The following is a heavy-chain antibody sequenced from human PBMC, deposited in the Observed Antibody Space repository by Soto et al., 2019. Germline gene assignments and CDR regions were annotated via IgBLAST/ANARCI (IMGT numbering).Heavy chain of an antibody. Sequence: QVQLVQSGAEVKKPGASVKVSCKASGYTFTSYGISWVRQAPGQGLEWMGWISAYNGNTNYAQKLQGRVTMTTDTTTSTADMELRSLRSDDTAVYYWARELKRGSSLRKLYNWFDPWGQGTLVTVSS. CDR3: ARELKRGSSLRKLYNWFDP. J-gene: IGHJ5*02. CDR2: ISAYNGNT. V-gene: IGHV1-18*01. D-gene: IGHD1-1*01. CDR1: GYTFTSYG.